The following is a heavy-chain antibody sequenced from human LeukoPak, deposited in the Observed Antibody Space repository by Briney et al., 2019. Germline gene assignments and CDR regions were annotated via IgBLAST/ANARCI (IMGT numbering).Heavy chain of an antibody. J-gene: IGHJ6*03. CDR1: GFTFSSYW. Sequence: PGGSLRLSCAASGFTFSSYWMSWVRQAPGKGLEWVANIKQDGSEKYYVDSVKGRFTISRDNAKNSLYLQMNSLRAEDTAVYYCAGVPDESSSWGLYYYYMDVWGKGTTVTVSS. D-gene: IGHD6-13*01. V-gene: IGHV3-7*04. CDR2: IKQDGSEK. CDR3: AGVPDESSSWGLYYYYMDV.